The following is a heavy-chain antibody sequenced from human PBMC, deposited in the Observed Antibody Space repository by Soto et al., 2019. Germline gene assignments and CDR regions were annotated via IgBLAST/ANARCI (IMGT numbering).Heavy chain of an antibody. CDR3: ARVLLWFGESY. Sequence: PSETLSLTCAVYGGSFSGYYWSWIRQPPGKGLEWNGEINHSGSTNYNPSLKSRVTISVDMSKNQFSLKLSSLTAADTAVYYCARVLLWFGESYWGQGTLVTVSS. J-gene: IGHJ4*02. D-gene: IGHD3-10*01. CDR2: INHSGST. V-gene: IGHV4-34*01. CDR1: GGSFSGYY.